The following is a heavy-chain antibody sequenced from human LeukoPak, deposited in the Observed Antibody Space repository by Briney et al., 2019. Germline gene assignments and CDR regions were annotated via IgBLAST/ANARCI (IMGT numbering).Heavy chain of an antibody. V-gene: IGHV4-39*01. D-gene: IGHD2-2*01. CDR3: ARYQLLFDAFDI. CDR1: GGSISSSCYY. CDR2: IYYSGST. J-gene: IGHJ3*02. Sequence: SETLSLTCTVSGGSISSSCYYWGWIRQPPGKGLEWIGSIYYSGSTYYNPSLKSRVTISVDTSKNQFSLKLSSVTAADTAVYYCARYQLLFDAFDIWGQGTMVTVSS.